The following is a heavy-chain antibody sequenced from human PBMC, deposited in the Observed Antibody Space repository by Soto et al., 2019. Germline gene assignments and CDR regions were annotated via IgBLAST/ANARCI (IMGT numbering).Heavy chain of an antibody. J-gene: IGHJ5*02. CDR3: ARVRRWLPEEMVDL. CDR1: GGSFSGYY. V-gene: IGHV4-34*01. Sequence: QVQLHQWGAGQLRASETLSLTCGVSGGSFSGYYWSWIRQPPGKGLEWIGEVNDSGNSNYNPSLKRRVVIAVDTPNNEVSLKMNTVTASDTGVYYCARVRRWLPEEMVDLWGQGALVTVSS. CDR2: VNDSGNS. D-gene: IGHD5-12*01.